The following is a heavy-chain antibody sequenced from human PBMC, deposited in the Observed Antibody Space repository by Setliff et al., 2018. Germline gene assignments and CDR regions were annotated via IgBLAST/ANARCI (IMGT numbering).Heavy chain of an antibody. J-gene: IGHJ4*02. Sequence: ASVKVSCKASGYTLINYGISWVRQAPGQGLEWMGWIGAYTGNTNYAQKFQGRVTMTTDISTSTAYMELRSLRSDDTAVYYCSRLVRYCTTTTCQSVPGAEVWGQGTLVTVSS. D-gene: IGHD2-8*01. CDR2: IGAYTGNT. CDR3: SRLVRYCTTTTCQSVPGAEV. CDR1: GYTLINYG. V-gene: IGHV1-18*01.